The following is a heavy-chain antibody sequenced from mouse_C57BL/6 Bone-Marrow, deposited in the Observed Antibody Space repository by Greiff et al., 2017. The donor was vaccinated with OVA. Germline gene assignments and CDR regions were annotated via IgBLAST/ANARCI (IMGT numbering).Heavy chain of an antibody. CDR3: ARCDGYHYDYAMDD. CDR2: IDPSDSYT. D-gene: IGHD2-3*01. CDR1: GYTFTSYW. J-gene: IGHJ4*01. V-gene: IGHV1-69*01. Sequence: QVQLQQPGAELVMPGASVKLSCKASGYTFTSYWMHWVKQRPGQGLEWIGAIDPSDSYTTSNQKFKGKSTLTVDKSSSTAYMQLSSLTSEDSAVYYWARCDGYHYDYAMDDWGQGTSVTVSS.